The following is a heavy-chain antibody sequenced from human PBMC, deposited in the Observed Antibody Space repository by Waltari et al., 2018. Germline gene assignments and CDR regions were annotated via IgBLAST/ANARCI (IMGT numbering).Heavy chain of an antibody. Sequence: ELQLLESGGGLIQPGGSLRLSCAASGFTFSSYVMSWVRQAPGKGLGWVSAISGSGGTTYYADSVKGRFTISRDNSKNTVYLQMNSLRAEDTAVYYCAKDRTGPYSITALDSWGQGTLVTVSS. J-gene: IGHJ4*02. V-gene: IGHV3-23*01. CDR2: ISGSGGTT. D-gene: IGHD4-4*01. CDR3: AKDRTGPYSITALDS. CDR1: GFTFSSYV.